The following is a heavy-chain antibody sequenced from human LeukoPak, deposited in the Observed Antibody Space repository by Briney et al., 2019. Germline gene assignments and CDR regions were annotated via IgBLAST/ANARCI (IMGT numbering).Heavy chain of an antibody. D-gene: IGHD3-10*01. Sequence: PGRSLRLSCAASGFTFSTYAMHWVRQAPGKGLEWVAVIPYDGSNKYYADSVKGRFTISRENSKNRLYLQMNSLRAEDTAVYYCAKQLWFGELFSPFDYWGQGTLVTVSS. J-gene: IGHJ4*02. CDR2: IPYDGSNK. CDR3: AKQLWFGELFSPFDY. V-gene: IGHV3-30*04. CDR1: GFTFSTYA.